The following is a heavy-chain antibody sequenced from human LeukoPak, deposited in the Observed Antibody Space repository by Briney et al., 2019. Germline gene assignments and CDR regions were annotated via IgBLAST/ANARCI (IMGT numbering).Heavy chain of an antibody. J-gene: IGHJ6*02. CDR2: FDPEDGET. Sequence: ASVKVSCKVSEYTLTELSMHWVRQAPGKGLEWMGGFDPEDGETIYAQKFQGRVTMTEDTSTDTAYMELSSLRSEDTAVYYCATQMVYAIGNDYYYSGMDVWGQGTTVTVSS. CDR3: ATQMVYAIGNDYYYSGMDV. V-gene: IGHV1-24*01. D-gene: IGHD2-8*01. CDR1: EYTLTELS.